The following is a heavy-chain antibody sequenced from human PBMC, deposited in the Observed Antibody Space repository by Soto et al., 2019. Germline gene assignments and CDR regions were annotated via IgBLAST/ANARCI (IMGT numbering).Heavy chain of an antibody. Sequence: QVQLVESGGGAVQPGRSLRLSCAASGFTFNMFAFHWVRQAPGKGLEWVAVISYDEVNEFYADSVKGRFTISRDNSKIMLYLQMNSLRAEDTALYYCARAPQAFSGTYPRNFDYWGQGTLVTVSS. CDR3: ARAPQAFSGTYPRNFDY. J-gene: IGHJ4*02. CDR1: GFTFNMFA. V-gene: IGHV3-30*04. CDR2: ISYDEVNE. D-gene: IGHD1-26*01.